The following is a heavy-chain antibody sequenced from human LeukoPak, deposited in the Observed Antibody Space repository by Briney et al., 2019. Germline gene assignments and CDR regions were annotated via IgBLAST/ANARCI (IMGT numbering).Heavy chain of an antibody. Sequence: TGGSLRLSCAASGFTFSDYYMSWIRQAPGKGLEWVSYINSSGSTIYYADSVKGRFTISRDNAKNSLYLQMNSLRAEDTAVYYCARVHCSSTSCYYYYYYGMDVWGQGTTVTVSS. D-gene: IGHD2-2*01. CDR1: GFTFSDYY. CDR2: INSSGSTI. CDR3: ARVHCSSTSCYYYYYYGMDV. J-gene: IGHJ6*02. V-gene: IGHV3-11*01.